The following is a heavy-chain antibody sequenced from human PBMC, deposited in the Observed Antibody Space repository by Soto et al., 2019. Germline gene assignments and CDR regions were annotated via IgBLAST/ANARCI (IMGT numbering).Heavy chain of an antibody. J-gene: IGHJ4*02. V-gene: IGHV1-18*04. CDR1: GYSFTSYG. CDR2: ISGHNGNT. Sequence: ASVKVSCKASGYSFTSYGISWVRQAPGQGPEWMGWISGHNGNTNHPQSLQGRVTMTTDTSRNTAYMELRSLRSDDTAVYYCARHRFNYYDDTVYYSFDSWGQGTPVTVSS. CDR3: ARHRFNYYDDTVYYSFDS. D-gene: IGHD3-22*01.